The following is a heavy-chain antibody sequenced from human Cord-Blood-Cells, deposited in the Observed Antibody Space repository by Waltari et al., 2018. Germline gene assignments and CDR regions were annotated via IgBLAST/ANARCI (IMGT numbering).Heavy chain of an antibody. CDR2: IYTSGST. J-gene: IGHJ3*02. CDR1: GGSISSGSYY. Sequence: QVQLQESGPGLVKPSQTLSLTCPVSGGSISSGSYYWSWIRQPAGKGLEWIGYIYTSGSTNYNPSLKSRVTISVDTSKNQFSLKLSSVTAADTAVYYCARDNSGDDAFDIWGQGTMVTVSS. D-gene: IGHD7-27*01. CDR3: ARDNSGDDAFDI. V-gene: IGHV4-61*09.